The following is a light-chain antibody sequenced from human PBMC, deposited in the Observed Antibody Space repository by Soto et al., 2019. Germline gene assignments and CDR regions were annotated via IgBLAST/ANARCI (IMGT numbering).Light chain of an antibody. CDR3: QQYNRAART. CDR2: AAS. CDR1: QGISNY. J-gene: IGKJ1*01. V-gene: IGKV1-27*01. Sequence: DIQMTQSPSSLSASVGDRVTITCRASQGISNYLAWYQQKTRKVPKLLIYAASTLRSGVPSRFSGSGSGTDFPRTISILQPEDVATYYCQQYNRAARTFGQGTQVEIK.